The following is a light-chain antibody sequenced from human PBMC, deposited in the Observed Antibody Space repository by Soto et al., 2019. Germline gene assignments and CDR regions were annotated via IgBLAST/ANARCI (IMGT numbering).Light chain of an antibody. CDR1: SSDVGAYNY. CDR2: HVT. V-gene: IGLV2-14*01. Sequence: QSVLTQPASASGSLGQSITISCSGTSSDVGAYNYVSWYQQYPGKAPKLMIYHVTDRPSGVSNRFSGSKSGNTASLTISGLQAEDEADYYCCSYTTSNTFVFGNGTKVTVL. J-gene: IGLJ1*01. CDR3: CSYTTSNTFV.